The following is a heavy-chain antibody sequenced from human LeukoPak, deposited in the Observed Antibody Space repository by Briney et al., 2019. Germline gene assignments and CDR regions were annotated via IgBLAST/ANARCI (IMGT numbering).Heavy chain of an antibody. J-gene: IGHJ5*02. CDR3: ARVLSGSWDWFDP. CDR2: INPDGSTA. D-gene: IGHD3-22*01. Sequence: GESLRLSCAASGFTFSRYWIHWVRQAPGKGLEWVSRINPDGSTATYADSVKGRFTISRDNAKNTVYLQMNSLRAEDTAVYYCARVLSGSWDWFDPWGQGTLVTVSS. CDR1: GFTFSRYW. V-gene: IGHV3-74*01.